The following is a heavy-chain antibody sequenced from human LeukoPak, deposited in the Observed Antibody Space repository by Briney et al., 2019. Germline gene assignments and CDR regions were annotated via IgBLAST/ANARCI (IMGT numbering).Heavy chain of an antibody. V-gene: IGHV4-30-4*01. CDR3: PREIKAPAGVDS. J-gene: IGHJ4*02. CDR1: GGSISSGDYY. CDR2: IYYSGST. D-gene: IGHD2-2*01. Sequence: SETLSLTCTVSGGSISSGDYYWSWIRQPPGKGLEWIGYIYYSGSTYYNPSLKSRVTISVDTSKNQFSLKLSSVTAADTAVYYCPREIKAPAGVDSGARGPLAPVS.